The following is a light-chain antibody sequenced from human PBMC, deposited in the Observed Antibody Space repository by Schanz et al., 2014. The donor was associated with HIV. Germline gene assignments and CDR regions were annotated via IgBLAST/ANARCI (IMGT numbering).Light chain of an antibody. CDR2: EVD. CDR1: SSDVGGHDR. J-gene: IGLJ1*01. V-gene: IGLV2-8*01. CDR3: SSYAGSSYV. Sequence: QSALTQPPSASGSPGQSVTISCTGTSSDVGGHDRVSWYQQYPGKAPKLLIYEVDKRPSGVPDRFSGSKSGNTASLTVSGLQAEDEADYYCSSYAGSSYVFGTGTKLTVL.